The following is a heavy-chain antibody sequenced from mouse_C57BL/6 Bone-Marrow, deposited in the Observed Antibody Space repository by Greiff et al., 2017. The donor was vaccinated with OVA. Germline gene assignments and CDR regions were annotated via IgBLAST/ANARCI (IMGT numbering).Heavy chain of an antibody. CDR1: GYTFTSYW. CDR2: IYPGSGST. Sequence: QVQLQQPGAELVKPGASVKMSCKASGYTFTSYWITWVKQRPGQGLEWIGDIYPGSGSTNYNEKFKSKATLTVDKSSSTAYMQLSSLTSEDSAVYYCARGDGYGYFDVWGTGTTVTVSS. CDR3: ARGDGYGYFDV. V-gene: IGHV1-55*01. J-gene: IGHJ1*03. D-gene: IGHD2-3*01.